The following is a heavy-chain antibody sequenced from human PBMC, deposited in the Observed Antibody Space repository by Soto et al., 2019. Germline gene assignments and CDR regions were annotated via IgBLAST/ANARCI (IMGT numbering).Heavy chain of an antibody. CDR3: ENRNVGVRYNDGMDV. CDR1: GLTFRNYG. D-gene: IGHD1-1*01. V-gene: IGHV3-30*18. CDR2: IEFDGGGR. J-gene: IGHJ6*02. Sequence: QVQLVESGGGLVQPGTSLRLSCVASGLTFRNYGMNWVRQAPGKGLEWVAVIEFDGGGRHYGDSVKGRFSISRDNSRNTLRQQMKSMMYDESAGYYCENRNVGVRYNDGMDVWGQGSTVTVSS.